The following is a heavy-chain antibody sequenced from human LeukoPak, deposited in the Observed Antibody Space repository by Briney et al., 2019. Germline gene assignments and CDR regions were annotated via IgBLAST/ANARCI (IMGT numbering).Heavy chain of an antibody. CDR3: ARDPAYSGSYYRAFDI. Sequence: PSETLSLTCTVSGGSISSGGYYWSWIRQPPGKGLEWIGYIYHSGSTYYNPSLKSRVTISVDRSKNQFSLKLSSVTAADTAVYYCARDPAYSGSYYRAFDIWGQGTMVTVSS. J-gene: IGHJ3*02. CDR2: IYHSGST. D-gene: IGHD1-26*01. V-gene: IGHV4-30-2*01. CDR1: GGSISSGGYY.